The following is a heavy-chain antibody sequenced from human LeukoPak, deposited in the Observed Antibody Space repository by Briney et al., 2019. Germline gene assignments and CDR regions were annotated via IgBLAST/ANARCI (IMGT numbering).Heavy chain of an antibody. CDR1: GSPFTSYW. Sequence: GEALQISCLGSGSPFTSYWIGWVGPVPGKGLEWMGIIYSGDSDTTYSASFQGQVTLSADKSISTAYLQWSSLKASDTAMYYCARCPSPRHGDYWGQGTLVTVSS. J-gene: IGHJ4*02. V-gene: IGHV5-51*01. D-gene: IGHD3-10*01. CDR3: ARCPSPRHGDY. CDR2: IYSGDSDT.